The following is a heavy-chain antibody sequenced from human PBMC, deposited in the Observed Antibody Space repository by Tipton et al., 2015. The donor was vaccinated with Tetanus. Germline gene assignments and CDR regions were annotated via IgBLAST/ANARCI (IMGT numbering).Heavy chain of an antibody. V-gene: IGHV4-61*01. CDR1: GGSIRSDNYS. CDR2: ISYSGRT. CDR3: ARGTGDY. J-gene: IGHJ4*02. Sequence: TLSLTCTVSGGSIRSDNYSWNWIRQPPGKGLEWLAYISYSGRTNSNYPLKSRITISQDTSKNQFSLKLTSVTAADTAVYYCARGTGDYWGQGTLVTVPS. D-gene: IGHD1-14*01.